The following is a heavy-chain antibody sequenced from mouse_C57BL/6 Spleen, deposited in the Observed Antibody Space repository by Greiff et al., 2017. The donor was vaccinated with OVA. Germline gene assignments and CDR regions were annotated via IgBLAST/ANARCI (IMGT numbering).Heavy chain of an antibody. Sequence: QVQLQQPGAELVKPGASVKMSCKASGYTFTSYWITWVKQRPGQGLEWIGDIYPGSGSTNYNEKFKSKATLTVDTSSSTAYMQLSSLTSEDSAVYYCARSDYYGNYTYAMDYWGQGTSVTVSS. J-gene: IGHJ4*01. D-gene: IGHD2-1*01. CDR3: ARSDYYGNYTYAMDY. CDR2: IYPGSGST. CDR1: GYTFTSYW. V-gene: IGHV1-55*01.